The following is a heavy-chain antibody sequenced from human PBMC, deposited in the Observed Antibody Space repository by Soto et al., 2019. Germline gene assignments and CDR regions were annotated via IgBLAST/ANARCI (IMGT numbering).Heavy chain of an antibody. Sequence: PSETLSLTCTVSGGSISSYYWSWIRQPPGKGLEWIGYIYYSGSTNYNPSLKSRVTISVDTSKNQFSLKLSSVTAADTAVYYCARQQLGPFDYWGQGTLVTVSS. J-gene: IGHJ4*02. CDR1: GGSISSYY. V-gene: IGHV4-59*08. CDR3: ARQQLGPFDY. D-gene: IGHD6-13*01. CDR2: IYYSGST.